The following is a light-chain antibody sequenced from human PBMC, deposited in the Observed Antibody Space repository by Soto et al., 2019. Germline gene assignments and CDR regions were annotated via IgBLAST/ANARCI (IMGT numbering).Light chain of an antibody. V-gene: IGKV3-20*01. CDR1: QSVSSN. Sequence: EIVMTQSPATLSVSPGERATLSCRASQSVSSNLAWYQQKPGQAPRLLIYGASSRATGFPDRFSGSGSGTDFTLTISRLEPEDIAVYYCQQYSSSPETFGQGTKVDI. CDR2: GAS. CDR3: QQYSSSPET. J-gene: IGKJ1*01.